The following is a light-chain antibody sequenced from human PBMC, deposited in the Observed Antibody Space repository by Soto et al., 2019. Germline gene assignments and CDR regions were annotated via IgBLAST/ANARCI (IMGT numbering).Light chain of an antibody. Sequence: QSALTQPASVSGSPGQSITISCTGTSSDVTGYIHVSWYQQHPDKAPKLMIYDINNRPSGVSDRFSGSKSGNTASLTISGLQPEDEADYYCSSYSSSNILFGGGTQLTVL. CDR2: DIN. CDR1: SSDVTGYIH. V-gene: IGLV2-14*03. J-gene: IGLJ2*01. CDR3: SSYSSSNIL.